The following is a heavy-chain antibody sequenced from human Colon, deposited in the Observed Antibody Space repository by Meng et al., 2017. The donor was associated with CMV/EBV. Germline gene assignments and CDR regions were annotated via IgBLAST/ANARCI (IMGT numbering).Heavy chain of an antibody. CDR1: GYTFSAYY. Sequence: ASVKVSCKASGYTFSAYYLHWVRQAPGQSLEWLGWINPHSDSGATNYAQKFQGRVTMTRDSSITTSYMELSTLGSDDTVLYYCARCPHNCSSTNCYSSWFDPWGQGTLVTVSS. J-gene: IGHJ5*02. CDR2: INPHSDSGAT. CDR3: ARCPHNCSSTNCYSSWFDP. V-gene: IGHV1-2*02. D-gene: IGHD2-2*01.